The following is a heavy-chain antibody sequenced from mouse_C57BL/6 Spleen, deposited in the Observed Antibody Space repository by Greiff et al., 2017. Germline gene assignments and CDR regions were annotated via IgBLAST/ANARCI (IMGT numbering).Heavy chain of an antibody. CDR1: GYTFTDYE. CDR3: TRWGGSSAWYFDV. J-gene: IGHJ1*03. Sequence: QLQQSGAELVRPGASVTLSCKASGYTFTDYEMHWVKQTPVHGLEWIGAIDPETGGTAYNQKFKGKAILTADKSSSTAYMELRSLTSEDSAVYYCTRWGGSSAWYFDVWGTGTTVTVSS. V-gene: IGHV1-15*01. D-gene: IGHD1-1*01. CDR2: IDPETGGT.